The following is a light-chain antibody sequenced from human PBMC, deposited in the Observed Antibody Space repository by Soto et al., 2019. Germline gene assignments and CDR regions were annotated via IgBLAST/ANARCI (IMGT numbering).Light chain of an antibody. Sequence: ETVMTQSPATLSVSPGERATLSCRASQSVGSDLAWYQQKPGQAPRLLIYGASTRATGIPARFSGSGSGTDFTLTISSLESEDFALYYCQQYNNWPPWTFGQGTKVEIK. CDR2: GAS. CDR1: QSVGSD. CDR3: QQYNNWPPWT. J-gene: IGKJ1*01. V-gene: IGKV3-15*01.